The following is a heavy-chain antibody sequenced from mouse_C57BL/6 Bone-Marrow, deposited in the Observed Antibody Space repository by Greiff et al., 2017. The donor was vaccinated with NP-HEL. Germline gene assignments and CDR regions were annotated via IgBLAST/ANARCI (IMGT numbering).Heavy chain of an antibody. D-gene: IGHD4-1*01. Sequence: EVKVEESGGGLVQPGGSLSLSCAASGFTFTDYYMSWVRQPPGKALEWLGFIRNKANGYTTEYSASVKGRFTISRDNSQSILYLQMNALRAEDSATYYCARYWDNYAMDYWGQGTSVTVSS. CDR1: GFTFTDYY. V-gene: IGHV7-3*01. CDR3: ARYWDNYAMDY. J-gene: IGHJ4*01. CDR2: IRNKANGYTT.